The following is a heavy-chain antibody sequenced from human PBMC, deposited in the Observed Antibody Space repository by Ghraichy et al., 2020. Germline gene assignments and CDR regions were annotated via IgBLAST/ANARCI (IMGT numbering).Heavy chain of an antibody. CDR2: LYYSGSS. CDR1: GGSISSDTYY. V-gene: IGHV4-39*01. D-gene: IGHD6-6*01. Sequence: SETLSLTCTVSGGSISSDTYYWGWIRQRPGKGLEWIGSLYYSGSSYYNPSLNSRVTISVDTSKSQFSLKLTSVTAADTAVYYCATQDRTIEAPFDSWGQGTLGTVSS. CDR3: ATQDRTIEAPFDS. J-gene: IGHJ4*02.